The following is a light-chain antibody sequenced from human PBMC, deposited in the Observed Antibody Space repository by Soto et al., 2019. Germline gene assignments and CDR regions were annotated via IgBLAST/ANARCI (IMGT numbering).Light chain of an antibody. V-gene: IGKV3-20*01. CDR2: GAS. J-gene: IGKJ1*01. CDR3: QYYGTAPRT. Sequence: EIVLTQSPGTLSLTPGEGDTLSCRASQSVSSNSLAWYQQKPGQAPRLFIFGASSRATGIPDRFSGSGSGTDFTFTISRLEPEDFAVYYCQYYGTAPRTFGQGTKV. CDR1: QSVSSNS.